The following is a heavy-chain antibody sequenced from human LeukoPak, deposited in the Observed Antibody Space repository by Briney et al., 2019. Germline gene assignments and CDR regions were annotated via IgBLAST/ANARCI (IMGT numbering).Heavy chain of an antibody. J-gene: IGHJ4*02. CDR1: GCTFSSYG. V-gene: IGHV3-30*02. CDR3: AKDAGLHTPYYFDY. D-gene: IGHD5-24*01. Sequence: GGSLRLSCAASGCTFSSYGMYWVLQAPGKGLEWVAFIRYDGSNKYYADSVKGRFTISRDNSKNTLYLQMNSLRAEDTAVYYCAKDAGLHTPYYFDYWGQGTLVTVSS. CDR2: IRYDGSNK.